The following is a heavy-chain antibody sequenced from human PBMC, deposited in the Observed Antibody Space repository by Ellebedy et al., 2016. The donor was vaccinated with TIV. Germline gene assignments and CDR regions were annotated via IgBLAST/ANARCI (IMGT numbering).Heavy chain of an antibody. J-gene: IGHJ6*02. Sequence: GESLKISCAASGFTFSSYGINWVRQAPGKGLEWVSSISTSSNYIYYADSVKGRFTISRDNAKNSLYLQMNSLKAEDTAVYYCARVARGYNYGWAMDVWGQGTTVTVSS. V-gene: IGHV3-21*01. CDR2: ISTSSNYI. CDR3: ARVARGYNYGWAMDV. CDR1: GFTFSSYG. D-gene: IGHD5-18*01.